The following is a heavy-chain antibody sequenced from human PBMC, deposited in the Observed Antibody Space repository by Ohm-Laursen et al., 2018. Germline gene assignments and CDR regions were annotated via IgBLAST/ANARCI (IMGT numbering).Heavy chain of an antibody. CDR3: ARHHTGGYYFFDY. Sequence: GTLSLTCSVSGVSISNYYWTWIRQPPGKGLEYIAYVYHSGSTNYNPSLKNRITISVDTSKNQFSLKLSSVTAADTAVYYCARHHTGGYYFFDYWGQGTLVTVSS. CDR2: VYHSGST. V-gene: IGHV4-59*08. CDR1: GVSISNYY. D-gene: IGHD3-22*01. J-gene: IGHJ4*02.